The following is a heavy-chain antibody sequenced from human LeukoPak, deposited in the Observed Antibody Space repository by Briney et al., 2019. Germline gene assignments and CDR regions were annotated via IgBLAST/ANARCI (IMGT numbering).Heavy chain of an antibody. J-gene: IGHJ6*03. CDR1: GGTFISYA. CDR3: AVGYYDFSSGYPKQYYYYYYMDV. CDR2: IIPIFGTA. D-gene: IGHD3-3*01. V-gene: IGHV1-69*13. Sequence: SVKVSCKASGGTFISYAISWVRQAPGQGLEWMGGIIPIFGTANYAQKLQGRVTITADESTSTAYMELSSLRSEDTAVYYCAVGYYDFSSGYPKQYYYYYYMDVWGKGTTVTVSS.